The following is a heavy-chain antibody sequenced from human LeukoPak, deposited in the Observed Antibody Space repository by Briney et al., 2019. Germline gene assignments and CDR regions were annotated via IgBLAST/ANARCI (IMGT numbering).Heavy chain of an antibody. CDR1: GFTFSSYW. Sequence: GGSLRLSCAASGFTFSSYWMHWVRQAPGKGLVWVSRINSDGSSTSYADSVKGRFTISRDNAKNTLYLQMNSLRAEDTAVYYCATGNSWQGQIDYWGQGTLVTVSS. V-gene: IGHV3-74*01. CDR3: ATGNSWQGQIDY. D-gene: IGHD1-26*01. J-gene: IGHJ4*02. CDR2: INSDGSST.